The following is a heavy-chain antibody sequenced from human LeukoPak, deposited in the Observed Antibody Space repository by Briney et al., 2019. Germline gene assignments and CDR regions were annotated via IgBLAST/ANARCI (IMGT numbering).Heavy chain of an antibody. D-gene: IGHD3-22*01. CDR1: GFTFSSYG. CDR3: ARDRYDSSGYYDPNYYYGMDV. Sequence: PGGSLRLSCAASGFTFSSYGMHWVRQAPGKGLEWVAVIWYDGSNKYYADSVKGRFTISRDNSKNTLYLQMNSLRAEDTAVYYCARDRYDSSGYYDPNYYYGMDVWGQGTTVTVSS. CDR2: IWYDGSNK. J-gene: IGHJ6*02. V-gene: IGHV3-33*01.